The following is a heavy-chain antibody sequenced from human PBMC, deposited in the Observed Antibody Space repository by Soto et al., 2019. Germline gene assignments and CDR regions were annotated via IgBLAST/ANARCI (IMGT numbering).Heavy chain of an antibody. D-gene: IGHD3-22*01. Sequence: GASVKVSCKASGYTFTSYGISWVRQAPGQGLEWMGWISAYNGNTNYAQKLQGRVTMTTDTSTSTAYMELRSLRSDDTAVYYCARDEDYDSRGYHDNGFDPWGQGTLVTVSS. CDR1: GYTFTSYG. CDR2: ISAYNGNT. V-gene: IGHV1-18*01. J-gene: IGHJ5*02. CDR3: ARDEDYDSRGYHDNGFDP.